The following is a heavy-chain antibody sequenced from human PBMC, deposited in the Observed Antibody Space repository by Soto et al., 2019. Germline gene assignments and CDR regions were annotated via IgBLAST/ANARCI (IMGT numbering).Heavy chain of an antibody. CDR2: INPSGGST. CDR3: ARSPVGRPLDV. V-gene: IGHV1-46*01. CDR1: RYPFTNFY. J-gene: IGHJ6*02. D-gene: IGHD1-26*01. Sequence: GSVKVSFKTSRYPFTNFYIHSLRQAPGQGLEWMGIINPSGGSTTYPQKFHGRVTMTRYTSTSTVHMELITLRSEDTAVYYCARSPVGRPLDVWGPGTTVTVSS.